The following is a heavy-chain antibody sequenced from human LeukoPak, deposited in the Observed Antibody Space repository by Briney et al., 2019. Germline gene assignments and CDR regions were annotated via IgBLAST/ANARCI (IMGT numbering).Heavy chain of an antibody. V-gene: IGHV3-53*05. CDR2: IYRDDST. CDR3: AKGGLPEEDYYYYYMDV. Sequence: AGGSLRLSCAASGFTVSNNYMSWVRQAPGKGLEWVSVIYRDDSTYYADSVKGRFTISRDNSKNTLYLQMNSLRAEDTAVYYCAKGGLPEEDYYYYYMDVWGKGTTVTVSS. J-gene: IGHJ6*03. CDR1: GFTVSNNY. D-gene: IGHD1-14*01.